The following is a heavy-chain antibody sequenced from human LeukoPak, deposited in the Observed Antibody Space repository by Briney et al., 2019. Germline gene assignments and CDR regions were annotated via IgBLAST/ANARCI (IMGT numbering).Heavy chain of an antibody. CDR3: ARDRTAAWTDDAFDI. Sequence: GGSLRLSCAASGFTFSSYTMNWVRQAPGKGLEWVSCISSSSSDIYYADSVKGRFTISRDNARNSLYLQMNSLRAEDTAVYYCARDRTAAWTDDAFDIWGQGTMVTVSP. CDR1: GFTFSSYT. CDR2: ISSSSSDI. V-gene: IGHV3-21*01. D-gene: IGHD6-6*01. J-gene: IGHJ3*02.